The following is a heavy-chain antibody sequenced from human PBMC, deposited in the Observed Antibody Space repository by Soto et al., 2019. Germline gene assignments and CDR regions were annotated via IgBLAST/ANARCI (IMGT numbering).Heavy chain of an antibody. CDR2: IRSDGDTT. D-gene: IGHD1-26*01. CDR3: AKGKGVGATPDGANC. J-gene: IGHJ4*02. Sequence: EMQVLESGGGLVQPGGSLRLSCAASGFTFSSYGMNWVRQAPGKGLEWVSGIRSDGDTTYNADSVKGRFTVSRDTSKNTVDLQMNSLRAENTAVYYCAKGKGVGATPDGANCWGQGTLVTVSS. V-gene: IGHV3-23*01. CDR1: GFTFSSYG.